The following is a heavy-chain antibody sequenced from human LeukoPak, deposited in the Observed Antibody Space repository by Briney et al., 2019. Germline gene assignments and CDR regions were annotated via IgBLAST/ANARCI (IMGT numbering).Heavy chain of an antibody. Sequence: GESLKISCKGSGYSFTSYWIGWVRQMPGKGLEWMGIIYPGDSDTRYSPSFQGQVTTSADKSISTAYLQWSSLKASDTAMYYCARLLSSSYYDSKSGAFDFWGQGTMVTVSS. D-gene: IGHD3-22*01. J-gene: IGHJ3*01. CDR1: GYSFTSYW. V-gene: IGHV5-51*01. CDR3: ARLLSSSYYDSKSGAFDF. CDR2: IYPGDSDT.